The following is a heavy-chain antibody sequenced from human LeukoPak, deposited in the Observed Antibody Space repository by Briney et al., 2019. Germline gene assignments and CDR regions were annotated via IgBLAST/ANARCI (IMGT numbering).Heavy chain of an antibody. CDR1: GFTVGSSF. D-gene: IGHD7-27*01. V-gene: IGHV3-53*01. Sequence: GGSPRLSCAASGFTVGSSFMTWVRQAPGKGLEWVSVIFSDGTTYYTGSVKGRFSISRDNSKNTLYLQLNSLRVEDTAVYYCAKTGGPWDWGQGTLVTVSS. CDR3: AKTGGPWD. CDR2: IFSDGTT. J-gene: IGHJ4*02.